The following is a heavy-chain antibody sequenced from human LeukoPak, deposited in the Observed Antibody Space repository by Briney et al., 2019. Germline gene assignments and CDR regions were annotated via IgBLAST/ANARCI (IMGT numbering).Heavy chain of an antibody. D-gene: IGHD3-22*01. CDR3: ATRKPYYYDRSGYTYDY. Sequence: ASVKVSCKVSGYTLTELSMHWVRQAPGKGLEWMGGFDPEDGETIYAQKFQGRVTMTEDTSTDTAYMELSSLRSEDTAVYYCATRKPYYYDRSGYTYDYWGQGTLVTVSS. V-gene: IGHV1-24*01. CDR2: FDPEDGET. CDR1: GYTLTELS. J-gene: IGHJ4*02.